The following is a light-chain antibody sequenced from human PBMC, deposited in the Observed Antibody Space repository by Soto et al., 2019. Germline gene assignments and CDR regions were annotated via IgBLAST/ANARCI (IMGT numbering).Light chain of an antibody. CDR1: SSDVGGYNY. Sequence: QSVLTQPPSASGSPGQSVTISCTGSSSDVGGYNYVSWYQQHPGKAPKLMIYEVTMRPSGVPDRFSGSKSGNTASLTVSGLQAEDEADYYCSSYAGSNILLFGGGTKVTVL. V-gene: IGLV2-8*01. CDR3: SSYAGSNILL. CDR2: EVT. J-gene: IGLJ3*02.